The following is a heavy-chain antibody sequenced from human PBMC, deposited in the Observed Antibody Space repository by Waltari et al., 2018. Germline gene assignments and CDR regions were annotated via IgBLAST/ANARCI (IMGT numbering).Heavy chain of an antibody. J-gene: IGHJ3*02. V-gene: IGHV4-34*01. CDR2: INHSGST. CDR1: GGSFSGYY. D-gene: IGHD6-6*01. Sequence: QVQLQQWGAGLLKPSETLSLTCAVYGGSFSGYYWSWIRQPPGKGLEWIGEINHSGSTNDTPSLKSRVTISVDTSKNQFSLKLSSVTAADTAGYYCATHKQLADAFDIWGQGTMVTVSS. CDR3: ATHKQLADAFDI.